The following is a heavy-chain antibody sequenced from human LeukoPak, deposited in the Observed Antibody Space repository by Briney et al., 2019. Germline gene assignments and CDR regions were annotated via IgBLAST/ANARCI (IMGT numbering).Heavy chain of an antibody. J-gene: IGHJ3*02. CDR1: GFTFSDYY. D-gene: IGHD3-16*02. V-gene: IGHV3-11*03. CDR2: ISSSSSYT. Sequence: GGSLRLSCAASGFTFSDYYMSWIRQAPGKGLEWVSYISSSSSYTNYADSVKGRFTISRDNAKNSLYLQMNSLRAEDTALYYCARSSYDYVWGSYRYGAFDIWGQGTMVTVSS. CDR3: ARSSYDYVWGSYRYGAFDI.